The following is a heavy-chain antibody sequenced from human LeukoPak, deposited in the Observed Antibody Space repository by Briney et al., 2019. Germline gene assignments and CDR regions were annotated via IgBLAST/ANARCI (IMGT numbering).Heavy chain of an antibody. J-gene: IGHJ4*02. D-gene: IGHD3-22*01. CDR2: ITDSGEST. CDR3: AKGRDSSGRSSDC. CDR1: GFTFNSYA. V-gene: IGHV3-23*01. Sequence: GGSLRLSCAASGFTFNSYAMSWVRQAPGKGLEWVASITDSGESTFYADSVKGRFTISRDNSKNTLFLQMNSLRAEDTALFYCAKGRDSSGRSSDCWGQGTLVNVCS.